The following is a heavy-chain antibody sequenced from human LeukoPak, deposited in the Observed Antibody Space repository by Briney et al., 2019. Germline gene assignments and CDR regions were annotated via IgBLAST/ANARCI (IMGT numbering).Heavy chain of an antibody. V-gene: IGHV3-23*01. CDR1: GFTFSSLA. Sequence: GGSPRLSCAASGFTFSSLAMSWVRQAPGKGLEWVSAISGSGGSTYYADSVKGRFTISRDNSKNTLSLQMNSLRAEDTAIYYCAKASNTWNYFDYWGQGTLVTVSS. CDR2: ISGSGGST. CDR3: AKASNTWNYFDY. J-gene: IGHJ4*02. D-gene: IGHD1-1*01.